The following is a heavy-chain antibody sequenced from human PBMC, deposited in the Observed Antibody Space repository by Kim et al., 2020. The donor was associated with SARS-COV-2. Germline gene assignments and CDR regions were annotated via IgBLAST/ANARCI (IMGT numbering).Heavy chain of an antibody. CDR1: GGSFSGYY. Sequence: SETLSLTCAVYGGSFSGYYWSWIRQSPGKGLEWIGEINHSGAISHNPSLKSRLTISMETSKNQFSLKLTSVTAEDTAFYYCARGRAGVVPSPVLGLGPYYEYFIMDVWGHGTAVTVAS. D-gene: IGHD3-3*01. CDR3: ARGRAGVVPSPVLGLGPYYEYFIMDV. CDR2: INHSGAI. V-gene: IGHV4-34*01. J-gene: IGHJ6*02.